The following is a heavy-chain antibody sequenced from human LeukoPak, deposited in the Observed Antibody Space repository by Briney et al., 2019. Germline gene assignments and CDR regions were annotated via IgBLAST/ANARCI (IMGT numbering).Heavy chain of an antibody. V-gene: IGHV4-34*01. Sequence: SETLSLTCAVYGGSFSGYYWSWIRQPPGKGLEWIGEINHSGSTNYNPSLKSRVTISVDTSKNQFSLKLSSVTAADTAVYYCARMRQLVHYYYYGMDVWGQGTTVTVSS. J-gene: IGHJ6*02. CDR1: GGSFSGYY. CDR2: INHSGST. D-gene: IGHD6-13*01. CDR3: ARMRQLVHYYYYGMDV.